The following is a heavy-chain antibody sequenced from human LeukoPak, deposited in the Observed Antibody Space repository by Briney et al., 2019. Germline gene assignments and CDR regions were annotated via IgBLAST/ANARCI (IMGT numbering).Heavy chain of an antibody. CDR1: GLTVSSNC. V-gene: IGHV3-53*01. CDR2: IYSGGST. J-gene: IGHJ4*02. Sequence: GGSLRLSCAASGLTVSSNCMSWVRQAPGKGLEWVSLIYSGGSTYYTDSVKGRFTISRDNSKNTLYLQMNSLRAEDTAVYYCARRAGDYSHPYDYWGQGILVTVSS. CDR3: ARRAGDYSHPYDY. D-gene: IGHD3-22*01.